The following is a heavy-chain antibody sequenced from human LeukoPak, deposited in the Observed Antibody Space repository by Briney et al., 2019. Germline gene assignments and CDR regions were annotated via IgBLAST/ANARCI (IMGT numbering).Heavy chain of an antibody. J-gene: IGHJ4*02. Sequence: PGTSLRLSCAASGFTFTRYGMNWVRQAPGKGLEWVAVISYDGSHKYYADSMKGRFTISRDNSKNMLYLQMNSLTAEDTAVYYCARGKGSGSYYNDSDYWGQGTLVTVSS. CDR3: ARGKGSGSYYNDSDY. D-gene: IGHD3-10*01. CDR1: GFTFTRYG. CDR2: ISYDGSHK. V-gene: IGHV3-30*03.